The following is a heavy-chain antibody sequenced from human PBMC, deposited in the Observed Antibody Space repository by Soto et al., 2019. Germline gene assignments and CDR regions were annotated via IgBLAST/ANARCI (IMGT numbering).Heavy chain of an antibody. CDR2: ISAYNGNT. CDR3: ARDRRYFDWLLSTPFDY. CDR1: GYTFTSYG. J-gene: IGHJ4*02. V-gene: IGHV1-18*01. D-gene: IGHD3-9*01. Sequence: QVQLVQSGAEVKKPEASVKVSCKASGYTFTSYGISWVRQAPGQGLEWMGWISAYNGNTNYAQKLQGRVTMTTDTSTSTAYMELRSLRSDDTAVYYCARDRRYFDWLLSTPFDYWGQGTLVTVSS.